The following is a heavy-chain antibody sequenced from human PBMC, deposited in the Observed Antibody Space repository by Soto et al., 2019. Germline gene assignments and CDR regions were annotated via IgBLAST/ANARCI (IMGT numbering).Heavy chain of an antibody. CDR3: ARGARGSYWGGFDY. J-gene: IGHJ4*02. Sequence: EVQLVETGGGLIQPGGSLRLSCAASGFTVSSNYMSWVRQAPGKGLEWVSVIYSGGSTYYADSVKGRFTISRDNSKNTLYVKMDGGRAEETAVDDWARGARGSYWGGFDYWGQGTLVTVSS. D-gene: IGHD1-26*01. CDR2: IYSGGST. CDR1: GFTVSSNY. V-gene: IGHV3-53*02.